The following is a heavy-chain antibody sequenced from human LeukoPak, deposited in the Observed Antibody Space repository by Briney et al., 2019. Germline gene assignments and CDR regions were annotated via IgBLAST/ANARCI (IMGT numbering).Heavy chain of an antibody. CDR3: ASGLGYCSSTSCPLDY. V-gene: IGHV1-18*04. D-gene: IGHD2-2*01. CDR1: GYTFTGYY. CDR2: ISAYNGNT. Sequence: GASVKVSCKASGYTFTGYYMHWVRQAPGQGLEWMGWISAYNGNTNYAQKLQGRVTMTTDTSTSTAYMELRSLRSDDTAVYYCASGLGYCSSTSCPLDYWGQGTLVTVSS. J-gene: IGHJ4*02.